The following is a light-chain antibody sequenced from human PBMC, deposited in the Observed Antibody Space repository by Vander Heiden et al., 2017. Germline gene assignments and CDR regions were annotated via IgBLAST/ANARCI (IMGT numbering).Light chain of an antibody. J-gene: IGLJ2*01. CDR2: GNI. CDR3: QSFDTSLNGVV. V-gene: IGLV1-40*01. Sequence: QSVLPQPPSVSGAPGQRVTISCTGSSSNIGAGYDVHWYQQLPGTAPKLLIYGNINRPSGVPDRFSGSKSGTSASLAITGLQAEDEADFYCQSFDTSLNGVVFGEGTRLTVL. CDR1: SSNIGAGYD.